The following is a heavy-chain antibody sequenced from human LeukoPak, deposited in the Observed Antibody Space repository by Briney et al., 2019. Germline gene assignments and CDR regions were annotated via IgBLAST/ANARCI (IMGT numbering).Heavy chain of an antibody. CDR3: ARGTVGATAQEFDY. CDR1: GSTFSSYA. D-gene: IGHD1-26*01. CDR2: IIPIFGTA. J-gene: IGHJ4*02. Sequence: SVTVSFKASGSTFSSYAISWVRQAPGQGLEWMGGIIPIFGTANYAQKFQGRVTITADESTSTAYMELSSLRSEDTAVYYCARGTVGATAQEFDYWGQGTLVTVSS. V-gene: IGHV1-69*13.